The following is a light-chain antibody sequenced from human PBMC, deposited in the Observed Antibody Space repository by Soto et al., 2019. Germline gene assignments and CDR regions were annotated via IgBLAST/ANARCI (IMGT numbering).Light chain of an antibody. Sequence: DIPMTQSPSSLSASVGDTVIITCRASQNIAMFSSWYQQKPGKAPTLLIYRSSTPQIGVPSRFSGSGSGTYFTLTITSLQLEDFATYYCQQNYSPPLTFGGGTKVEMK. CDR3: QQNYSPPLT. CDR1: QNIAMF. V-gene: IGKV1-39*01. CDR2: RSS. J-gene: IGKJ4*01.